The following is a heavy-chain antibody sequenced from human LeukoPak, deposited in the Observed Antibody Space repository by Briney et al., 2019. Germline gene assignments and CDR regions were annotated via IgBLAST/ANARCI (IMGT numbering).Heavy chain of an antibody. Sequence: GRSLRPSCAPSGFTFSKAWTYSVRQTPGKGLGWVGRIKSKTDGGTTDYAAHVRGRFTIASADSKHTLFLQMNSLKTEDTATYYCTTPKYSGYDFYFWGQGTLVTVSS. CDR2: IKSKTDGGTT. CDR1: GFTFSKAW. CDR3: TTPKYSGYDFYF. J-gene: IGHJ4*02. D-gene: IGHD5-12*01. V-gene: IGHV3-15*07.